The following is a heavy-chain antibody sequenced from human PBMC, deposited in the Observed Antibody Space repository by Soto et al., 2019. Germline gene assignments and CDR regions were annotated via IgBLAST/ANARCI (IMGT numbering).Heavy chain of an antibody. D-gene: IGHD6-25*01. CDR3: GGSAEGGRGGGGDC. CDR2: IWYDGSNK. Sequence: QVQLVESGGGVVQPGGSLRLSCAASGFTFSNHGMHWVRQAPGKGLEWVAVIWYDGSNKYYADSVKGRFTTSRDNSENPLSLKREGRGGGDRVVFYWGGSAEGGRGGGGDCWGQGTLVTVSS. V-gene: IGHV3-33*01. J-gene: IGHJ4*02. CDR1: GFTFSNHG.